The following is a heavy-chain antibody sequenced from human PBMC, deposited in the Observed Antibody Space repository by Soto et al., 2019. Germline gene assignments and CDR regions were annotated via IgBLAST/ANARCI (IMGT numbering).Heavy chain of an antibody. V-gene: IGHV4-61*01. CDR3: ARDPGQSGYYYAGRDYYYYGMDV. Sequence: NPSETLSLTCTVSGGSVISGSYYWSWIRQPPGKGLEWIGYIYYSGSTNYNPSLKSRVTISVDTSKNQFSLKLSSVTAADTAVYYCARDPGQSGYYYAGRDYYYYGMDVWGQGTTVTVSS. J-gene: IGHJ6*02. CDR1: GGSVISGSYY. D-gene: IGHD3-22*01. CDR2: IYYSGST.